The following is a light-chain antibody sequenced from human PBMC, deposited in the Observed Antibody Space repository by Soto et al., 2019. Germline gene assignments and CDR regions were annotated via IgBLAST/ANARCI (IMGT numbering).Light chain of an antibody. Sequence: QSVLTQPASVSGSPGQSITISCTGSSSDIGGYNYVSWYQQHPGKAPKLMIFEVIYRPSGVSNRFSGSKSGNKASLTISGLQAEDEAVYYCSSYTSANVLFGGGTKLTVL. CDR3: SSYTSANVL. J-gene: IGLJ3*02. V-gene: IGLV2-14*01. CDR1: SSDIGGYNY. CDR2: EVI.